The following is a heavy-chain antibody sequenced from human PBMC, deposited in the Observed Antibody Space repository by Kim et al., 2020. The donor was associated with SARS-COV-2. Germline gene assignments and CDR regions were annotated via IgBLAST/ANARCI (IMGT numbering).Heavy chain of an antibody. V-gene: IGHV3-21*01. Sequence: YADSLKGRFTISRDNAKNALYLQMNSLRAEDTAVYYCARDWIAASYGMDVWGQGTTVTVSS. D-gene: IGHD6-6*01. J-gene: IGHJ6*02. CDR3: ARDWIAASYGMDV.